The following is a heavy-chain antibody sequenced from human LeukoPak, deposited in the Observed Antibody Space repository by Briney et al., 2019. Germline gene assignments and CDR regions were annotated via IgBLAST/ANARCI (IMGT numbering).Heavy chain of an antibody. CDR2: IKQDGSEK. CDR1: GFTFSRYW. V-gene: IGHV3-7*01. CDR3: ATDPGRSVSDNY. J-gene: IGHJ4*02. D-gene: IGHD3-10*01. Sequence: GGPLRLSCAASGFTFSRYWMSWLRQAPGKGLEGRANIKQDGSEKYYVDSVKGRFTISRDNARNSLCLQVDSLRAEDTAVYYCATDPGRSVSDNYWGQGTVVTVSS.